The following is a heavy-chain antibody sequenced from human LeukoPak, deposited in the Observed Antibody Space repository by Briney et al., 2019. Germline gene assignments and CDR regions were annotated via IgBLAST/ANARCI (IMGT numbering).Heavy chain of an antibody. V-gene: IGHV1-58*02. CDR1: GFTFTTSA. D-gene: IGHD4-23*01. CDR3: AADPDYNGNGDAFDF. Sequence: ASVKVSCKASGFTFTTSAIQWVRQARGQRLEWIGWIVGGSGNTNYAQKFQERVIITRDMSTSTAYMELSSLSSEDTAVFYCAADPDYNGNGDAFDFWGQGTMVTVSS. J-gene: IGHJ3*01. CDR2: IVGGSGNT.